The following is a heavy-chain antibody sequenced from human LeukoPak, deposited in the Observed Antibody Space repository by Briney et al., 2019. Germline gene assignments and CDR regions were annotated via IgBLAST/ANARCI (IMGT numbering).Heavy chain of an antibody. CDR3: ASHTKTNRGYSRSWYEYDY. Sequence: SETLSLTCTVSGGSIISGGYYWSWIRQHPGMGLEWIGYIYYSGSTYYIPSLKRRVTISVDTSKNQFSLKLSSVTAADTAVYYCASHTKTNRGYSRSWYEYDYWGQGNLVTVSS. D-gene: IGHD6-13*01. J-gene: IGHJ4*02. CDR2: IYYSGST. CDR1: GGSIISGGYY. V-gene: IGHV4-31*03.